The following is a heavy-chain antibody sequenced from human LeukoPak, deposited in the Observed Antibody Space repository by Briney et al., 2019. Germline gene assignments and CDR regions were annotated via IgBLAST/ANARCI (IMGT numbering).Heavy chain of an antibody. Sequence: SETLSLTCTVSGGSISSYYWSRIRQPPGKGLEWIGYIYCSGSTNYNPSLKSRVTISVDTSKNQFSLKLSSVTAADTAVYYCARWRAIAAAGFDYWGQGTLVTVSS. CDR1: GGSISSYY. CDR3: ARWRAIAAAGFDY. D-gene: IGHD6-13*01. CDR2: IYCSGST. V-gene: IGHV4-59*08. J-gene: IGHJ4*02.